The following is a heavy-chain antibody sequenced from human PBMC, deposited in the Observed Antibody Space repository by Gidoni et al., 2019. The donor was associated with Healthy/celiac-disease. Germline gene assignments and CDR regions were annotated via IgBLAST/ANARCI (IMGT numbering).Heavy chain of an antibody. D-gene: IGHD3-10*01. V-gene: IGHV4-39*01. J-gene: IGHJ4*02. CDR3: ARQMVRGVIPFDY. CDR1: GGSISSSSYY. Sequence: QLQLQESGPGLVKPSETLSLTCPVSGGSISSSSYYWGWIRQPPGKGLEWIGSIYYSGSTYYNPSLKSRVTISVDTSKNQFSLKLSSVTAADTAVYYCARQMVRGVIPFDYWGQGTLVTVSS. CDR2: IYYSGST.